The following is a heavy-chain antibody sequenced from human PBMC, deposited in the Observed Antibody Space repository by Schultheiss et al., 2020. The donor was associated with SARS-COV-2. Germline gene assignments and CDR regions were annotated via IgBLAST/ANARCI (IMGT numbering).Heavy chain of an antibody. J-gene: IGHJ4*02. V-gene: IGHV4-59*08. CDR3: ARTRGTYSSGSSYYFDY. CDR2: IYYSGST. D-gene: IGHD6-19*01. Sequence: SETLSLTCTVSGGSISSYYWSWIRQPPGKGLEWIGYIYYSGSTNYNPSLKSRVTILVDTSKNQFSLKLSSVTAADTAVYYCARTRGTYSSGSSYYFDYWGQGTLVTVSS. CDR1: GGSISSYY.